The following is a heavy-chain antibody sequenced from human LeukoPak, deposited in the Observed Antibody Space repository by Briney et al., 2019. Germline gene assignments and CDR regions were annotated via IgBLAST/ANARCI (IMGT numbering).Heavy chain of an antibody. V-gene: IGHV4-34*01. CDR3: ARVNYRNVLGYRSSTSCSSH. CDR2: INHSGST. D-gene: IGHD2-2*01. J-gene: IGHJ4*02. Sequence: PSETLSLTCAVYGGSFSGYYWSWTRQPPGKGLEWIGEINHSGSTNYNPSLKSRVTISVDTSKNQFSLKLSSVTAADTAVYYCARVNYRNVLGYRSSTSCSSHWGQGTLVTVSS. CDR1: GGSFSGYY.